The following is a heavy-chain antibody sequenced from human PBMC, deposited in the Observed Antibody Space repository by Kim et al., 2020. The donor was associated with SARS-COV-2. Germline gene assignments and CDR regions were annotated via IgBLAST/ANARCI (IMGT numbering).Heavy chain of an antibody. Sequence: ASVKVSYKASGYTFTSYGISWVRQAPGQGLEWMGWISAYNGNTNYAQKLQGRVTMTTDTSTSTAYMELRSLRSDDTAVYYCARSGLRSPPLYYYDSSGYGDYWGQGTLVTVSS. CDR3: ARSGLRSPPLYYYDSSGYGDY. CDR2: ISAYNGNT. CDR1: GYTFTSYG. V-gene: IGHV1-18*04. J-gene: IGHJ4*02. D-gene: IGHD3-22*01.